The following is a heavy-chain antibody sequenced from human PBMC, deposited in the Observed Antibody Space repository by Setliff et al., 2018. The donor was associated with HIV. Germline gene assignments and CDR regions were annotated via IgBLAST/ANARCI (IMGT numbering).Heavy chain of an antibody. CDR3: VRGSGYYYFDN. V-gene: IGHV3-74*01. CDR2: INSDGFKT. CDR1: GFTFSRDW. J-gene: IGHJ4*02. D-gene: IGHD3-22*01. Sequence: GGSLRLSCAAFGFTFSRDWMHWVRQGPGKGLVWVARINSDGFKTNHADSVRGRFTIFRDNAKNTLFLQMNSLRAEDTAMYYCVRGSGYYYFDNWGQGALVTVSS.